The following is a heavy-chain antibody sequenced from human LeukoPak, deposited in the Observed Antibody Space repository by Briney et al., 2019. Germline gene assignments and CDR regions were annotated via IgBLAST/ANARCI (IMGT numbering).Heavy chain of an antibody. V-gene: IGHV4-59*01. D-gene: IGHD3-22*01. CDR3: ARVLIEHYDSSGYLDY. J-gene: IGHJ4*02. Sequence: SETLSLTCTVSGGSISSYYWSWIRQPPGKGLEWIGYIYYSGSTNYNPSLKSRVTISVDTSKNQFSLKLSSVTAADTAVYYCARVLIEHYDSSGYLDYWGQGTLVTVSS. CDR2: IYYSGST. CDR1: GGSISSYY.